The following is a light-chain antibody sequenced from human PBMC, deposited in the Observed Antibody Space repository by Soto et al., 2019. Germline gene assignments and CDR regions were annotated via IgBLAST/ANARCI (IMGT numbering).Light chain of an antibody. CDR2: AAS. Sequence: AIRMTQSPSSFSASTGDRVTITCRASQGISSYLAWYQQKPGKAPKLLIYAASTLQSGVPSRFSGSGSGTDFTLTSSCMQSEDFATYYCQQSYSYPLTFGQGTKVEIK. J-gene: IGKJ1*01. V-gene: IGKV1-8*01. CDR3: QQSYSYPLT. CDR1: QGISSY.